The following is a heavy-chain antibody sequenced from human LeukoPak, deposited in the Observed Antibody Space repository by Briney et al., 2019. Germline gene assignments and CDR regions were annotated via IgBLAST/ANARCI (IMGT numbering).Heavy chain of an antibody. V-gene: IGHV4-59*01. CDR2: IYYSGST. J-gene: IGHJ4*02. Sequence: SETLSLTCTVSGGSISSYYWSWIRQPPGKGVEWIGYIYYSGSTNYNPSLKSRVTISVDTSKNQFSLKLNSVTAADTAVYYCARFEGYDFLTGYAYYFDYWGQGTLVTVSS. CDR3: ARFEGYDFLTGYAYYFDY. CDR1: GGSISSYY. D-gene: IGHD3-9*01.